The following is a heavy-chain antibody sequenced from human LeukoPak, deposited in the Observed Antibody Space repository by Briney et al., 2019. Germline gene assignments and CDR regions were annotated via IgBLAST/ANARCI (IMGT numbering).Heavy chain of an antibody. CDR2: INPNSGGT. D-gene: IGHD2-2*01. J-gene: IGHJ6*03. CDR1: GYTFTGYY. CDR3: ARERYGTNYYYYMDV. V-gene: IGHV1-2*02. Sequence: ASVKVSCKASGYTFTGYYMHWVRQAPGQGLEWMGWINPNSGGTNYAQKFQGRVTMTRDTSISTAYMELSRLRSDDTAVYYCARERYGTNYYYYMDVWGKGTTVTVSS.